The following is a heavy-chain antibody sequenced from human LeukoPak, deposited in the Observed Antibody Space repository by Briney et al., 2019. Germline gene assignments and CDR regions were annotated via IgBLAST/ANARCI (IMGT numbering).Heavy chain of an antibody. Sequence: ASVKVSCTATGFTFTNYDINWVRQATGQGLEWMGWMNPINGNTGYAQKFQGRVTMTRDTSTSAVYMELSSLRSEDTAVYYCARELIILGYCSSTSCYENDAFDIWGQGTMVTVSS. CDR2: MNPINGNT. CDR3: ARELIILGYCSSTSCYENDAFDI. V-gene: IGHV1-8*01. CDR1: GFTFTNYD. J-gene: IGHJ3*02. D-gene: IGHD2-2*01.